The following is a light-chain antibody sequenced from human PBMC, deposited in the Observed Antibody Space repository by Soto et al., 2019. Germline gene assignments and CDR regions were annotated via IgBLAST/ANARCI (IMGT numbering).Light chain of an antibody. CDR3: HQRGNWPPIT. CDR2: DAY. V-gene: IGKV3-11*01. Sequence: EIVLTQSPDTLSLSPGERATLSCRASQSVGSYLAWYQQKPGQAPRLLIYDAYNRATGVPARFSGSGSGTDFTLTISSLEPEDFACYFCHQRGNWPPITFGQGTRLEIK. J-gene: IGKJ5*01. CDR1: QSVGSY.